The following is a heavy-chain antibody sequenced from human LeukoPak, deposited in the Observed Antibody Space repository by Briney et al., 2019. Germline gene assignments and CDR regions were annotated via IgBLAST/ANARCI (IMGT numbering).Heavy chain of an antibody. CDR2: MYTSGGT. D-gene: IGHD3-10*01. V-gene: IGHV4-61*02. Sequence: SETLSLTCTVSGGSISSGSYYWSWIRQPAGKGLEWIGRMYTSGGTNYNPSLKSRVTISVDTSKNQFSLKLSSVTAADTAVYYCASTMVRGVRYYYYYMDVWGKGTTVTISS. CDR1: GGSISSGSYY. CDR3: ASTMVRGVRYYYYYMDV. J-gene: IGHJ6*03.